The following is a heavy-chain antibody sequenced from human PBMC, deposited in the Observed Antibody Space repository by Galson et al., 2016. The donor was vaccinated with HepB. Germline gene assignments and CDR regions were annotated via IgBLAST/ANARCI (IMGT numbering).Heavy chain of an antibody. CDR2: IDYSGST. D-gene: IGHD3-22*01. CDR3: ARDRVPYYDTSNFYGDAFDV. Sequence: TLSLTCTVSGGSISSGGFYWTWIRQHPGKGLEWIGYIDYSGSTYYNPSLKSRVSISLDTSKNQFSLKLRSVTAADTAVYYCARDRVPYYDTSNFYGDAFDVWGQGTMVTVSS. J-gene: IGHJ3*01. V-gene: IGHV4-31*03. CDR1: GGSISSGGFY.